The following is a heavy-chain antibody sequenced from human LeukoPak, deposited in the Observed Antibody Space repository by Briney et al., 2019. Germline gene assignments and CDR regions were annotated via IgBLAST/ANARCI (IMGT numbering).Heavy chain of an antibody. D-gene: IGHD2-8*02. CDR3: AKWYWTM. CDR1: GFTFSNYA. J-gene: IGHJ3*01. Sequence: GGALRLSCAVSGFTFSNYAMSWVRQAPGKGLEWVSAISGSGDRTYYADSLKGRFTISRDNSKNTLYLQMDSLRAEDTAVYYCAKWYWTMWGQGTMVTVSS. CDR2: ISGSGDRT. V-gene: IGHV3-23*01.